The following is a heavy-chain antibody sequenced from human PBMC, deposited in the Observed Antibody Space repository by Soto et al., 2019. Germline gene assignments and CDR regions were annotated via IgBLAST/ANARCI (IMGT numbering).Heavy chain of an antibody. V-gene: IGHV1-18*01. CDR1: GYTFTSYG. CDR2: ISAYNGNI. J-gene: IGHJ3*02. D-gene: IGHD6-13*01. Sequence: QVQLVQSGAEVKKPGASVKVSCKASGYTFTSYGISWVRQAPGQGLEWMGWISAYNGNINYAQKLQGRVTMTTDTSTSTAYMELRSLRSDDTAVYYCARDGSYSSSWLTDDAFDIWGQGTMVTVSS. CDR3: ARDGSYSSSWLTDDAFDI.